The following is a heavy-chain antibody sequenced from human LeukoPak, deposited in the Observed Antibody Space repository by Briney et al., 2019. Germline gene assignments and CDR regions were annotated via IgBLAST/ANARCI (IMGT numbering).Heavy chain of an antibody. J-gene: IGHJ4*02. D-gene: IGHD3-10*01. V-gene: IGHV1-2*02. CDR3: ARWQEGSGTYYIDH. CDR2: LHPNNGAT. Sequence: GASVKVSCKASGYIFTGYYMKWVRQAPGQGLEWMGWLHPNNGATNYAQKFQGRITLTSDPSISTAYMELSSLTSDDTAVYFCARWQEGSGTYYIDHWGQGTLVTVSS. CDR1: GYIFTGYY.